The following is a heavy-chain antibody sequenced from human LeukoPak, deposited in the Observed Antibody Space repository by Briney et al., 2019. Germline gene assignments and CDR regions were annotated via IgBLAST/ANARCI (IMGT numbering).Heavy chain of an antibody. J-gene: IGHJ4*02. D-gene: IGHD5-12*01. V-gene: IGHV3-74*01. Sequence: PGGSLRLSCAASGFTFSSYWMHWVRQAPGKGLVWVSLVKSDGISTNYADSVKGRFTISRDNAKNTLYLQMNSLRADDTAVYYCARDKGYAVDYWGQGTLVTV. CDR3: ARDKGYAVDY. CDR1: GFTFSSYW. CDR2: VKSDGIST.